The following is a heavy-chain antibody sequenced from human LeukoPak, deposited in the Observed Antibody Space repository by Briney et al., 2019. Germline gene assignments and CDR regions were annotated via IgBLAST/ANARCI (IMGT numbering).Heavy chain of an antibody. CDR3: AKDSHDSSGHNWFDP. J-gene: IGHJ5*02. CDR2: ISGSGGST. CDR1: GFTFSSYG. V-gene: IGHV3-23*01. D-gene: IGHD3-22*01. Sequence: PGGSLRLSCAASGFTFSSYGMSWVRQAPGKGLEWVSAISGSGGSTYYADSVKGRFTISRDNSKNTLYLQMNSLRAEDTAVYYCAKDSHDSSGHNWFDPWGQGTLVTVSS.